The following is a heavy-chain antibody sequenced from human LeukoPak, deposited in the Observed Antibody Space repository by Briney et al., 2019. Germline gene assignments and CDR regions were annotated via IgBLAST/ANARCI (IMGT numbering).Heavy chain of an antibody. CDR2: ISAYNDNT. D-gene: IGHD1-1*01. Sequence: ASVKVSCKASGYTFTSYGISWVRQAPGQGLEWMGWISAYNDNTNYAQKLQGRVTMTTDTSTSTAYMELRSLRSEDTAVYYCARAERGLGTTGTTPNYYYYMDVWGKGTTVTVSS. V-gene: IGHV1-18*01. J-gene: IGHJ6*03. CDR3: ARAERGLGTTGTTPNYYYYMDV. CDR1: GYTFTSYG.